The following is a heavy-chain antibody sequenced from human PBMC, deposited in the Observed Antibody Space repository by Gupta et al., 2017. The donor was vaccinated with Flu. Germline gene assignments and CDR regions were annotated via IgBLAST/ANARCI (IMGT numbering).Heavy chain of an antibody. Sequence: VQLQESVPAVVTSSETLALTCTVSGGSIRGGTYSWNWVRRPAGKGLEWIGSLQKSGEIQYTSYPKSRNTRAVDSFRNQLSLKLRPVAAGDMESYYCAREANGFSAGSKCESFYGVDVWGQGTMVTV. CDR2: LQKSGEI. J-gene: IGHJ6*02. CDR1: GGSIRGGTYS. V-gene: IGHV4-61*02. CDR3: AREANGFSAGSKCESFYGVDV. D-gene: IGHD1-26*01.